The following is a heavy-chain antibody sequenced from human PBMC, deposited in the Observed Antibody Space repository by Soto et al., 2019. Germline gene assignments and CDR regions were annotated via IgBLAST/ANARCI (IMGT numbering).Heavy chain of an antibody. Sequence: QITLKESGPTLVKPTQTLTLTCTFSGFSLSTSGVGVGWIRQPPGKALEWLALIYWDDNKRYSPSLKTRLTITKDTSKNQVVLTMTNMDPVDTATYYCAHREVLTDLDCWGLGTLVTVSS. J-gene: IGHJ4*02. CDR3: AHREVLTDLDC. D-gene: IGHD3-9*01. CDR1: GFSLSTSGVG. V-gene: IGHV2-5*02. CDR2: IYWDDNK.